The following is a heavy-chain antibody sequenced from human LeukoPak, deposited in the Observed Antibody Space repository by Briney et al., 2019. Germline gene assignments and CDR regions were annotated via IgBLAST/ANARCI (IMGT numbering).Heavy chain of an antibody. CDR1: GGSISSGDYY. J-gene: IGHJ6*03. V-gene: IGHV4-30-4*08. CDR2: IYYSGST. CDR3: ARAPSYRRYYYMDV. Sequence: SQTLSLTCTVSGGSISSGDYYWSWIRQPPGKGLEWIGYIYYSGSTYYNPSLKSRATISVDTSKNQFSLKLSSVTAADTAVYYCARAPSYRRYYYMDVWGKGTTVTVSS. D-gene: IGHD5-18*01.